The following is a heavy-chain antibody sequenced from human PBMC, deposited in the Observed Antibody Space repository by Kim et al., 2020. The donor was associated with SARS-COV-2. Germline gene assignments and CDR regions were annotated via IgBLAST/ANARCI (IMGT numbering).Heavy chain of an antibody. J-gene: IGHJ4*02. CDR3: AKSIVEVDTGY. V-gene: IGHV3-23*01. CDR2: IGGGGGTS. CDR1: GFTFSIYA. Sequence: GGSLRLSCAASGFTFSIYAMSWVRQAPGKGLEWVSTIGGGGGTSYYADSVKGRFTISRDNSKNTLYLQMNSLRVEDTAVYYCAKSIVEVDTGYWGQGTLVTVSS. D-gene: IGHD1-26*01.